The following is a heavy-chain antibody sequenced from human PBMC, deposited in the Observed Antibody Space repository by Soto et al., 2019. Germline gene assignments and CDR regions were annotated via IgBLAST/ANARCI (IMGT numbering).Heavy chain of an antibody. Sequence: SETLSLTCTVSGGSVSRTRFYWSWIRQPPGKGLEWLGYIYYSGSTNYNPSLKSRVTIAVDTSKNQFSLKLTSVTAADTAVYYCADPPPYWGQXTLVTVSS. CDR1: GGSVSRTRFY. CDR3: ADPPPY. J-gene: IGHJ4*02. CDR2: IYYSGST. V-gene: IGHV4-61*01.